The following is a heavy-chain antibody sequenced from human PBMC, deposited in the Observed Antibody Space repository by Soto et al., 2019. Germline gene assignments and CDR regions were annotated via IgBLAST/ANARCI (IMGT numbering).Heavy chain of an antibody. CDR1: GGSISSGDYY. J-gene: IGHJ4*02. V-gene: IGHV4-30-4*01. Sequence: TLSLTCTVSGGSISSGDYYWSWIRQPPGKGLEWIGYIYYSGSTYYNPSLKSRVTISVDTSKNQFSLKLSSVTAADTAVYYCARTEDYGDFCDDWGQGTLVTVSS. CDR3: ARTEDYGDFCDD. D-gene: IGHD4-17*01. CDR2: IYYSGST.